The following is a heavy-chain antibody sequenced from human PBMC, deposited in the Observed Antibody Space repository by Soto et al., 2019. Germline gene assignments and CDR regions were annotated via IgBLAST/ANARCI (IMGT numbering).Heavy chain of an antibody. V-gene: IGHV4-34*01. CDR2: INHSGST. CDR1: GGSFSGYY. J-gene: IGHJ5*02. D-gene: IGHD6-13*01. CDR3: ARGKGIATLRSRPGPSNWFDP. Sequence: PSETLSLTCAVYGGSFSGYYWSWIRQPPGKGLEWIGEINHSGSTNYNPSLKSRVTISVDTSKNQFSLKLSSVTAADTAVYYCARGKGIATLRSRPGPSNWFDPWGQGTLVTVSS.